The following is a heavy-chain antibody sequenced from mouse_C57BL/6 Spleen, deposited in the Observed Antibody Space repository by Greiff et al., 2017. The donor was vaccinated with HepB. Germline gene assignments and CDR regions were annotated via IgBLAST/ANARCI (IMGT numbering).Heavy chain of an antibody. J-gene: IGHJ4*01. Sequence: EVQLVESGGGLVQPKGSLKLSCAASGFSFNTYAMNWVRQAPGKGLEWVARIRSKSNNYATYYADSVKDRFTISRDDSESMLYLQMNNLKTEDTAIYYCVRHDSNYAMDYWGQGTSVTVSS. CDR1: GFSFNTYA. D-gene: IGHD2-5*01. CDR2: IRSKSNNYAT. V-gene: IGHV10-1*01. CDR3: VRHDSNYAMDY.